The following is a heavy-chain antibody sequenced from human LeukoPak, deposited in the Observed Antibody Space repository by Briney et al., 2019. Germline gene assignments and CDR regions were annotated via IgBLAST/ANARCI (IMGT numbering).Heavy chain of an antibody. Sequence: GGSLRLSCAASGFTFSGYWMHWVRQAPGTGLVWVSRINSDGSSTSYADSVKGRFTISRDNAKNTLYLQMYSLRAEDTAVYYCARDSRWYRGRYYDEGVDYWGQGPVVSVSS. CDR2: INSDGSST. CDR1: GFTFSGYW. D-gene: IGHD1-26*01. CDR3: ARDSRWYRGRYYDEGVDY. V-gene: IGHV3-74*01. J-gene: IGHJ4*02.